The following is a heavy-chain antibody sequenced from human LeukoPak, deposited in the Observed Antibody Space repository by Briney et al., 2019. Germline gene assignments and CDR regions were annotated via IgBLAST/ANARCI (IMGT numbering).Heavy chain of an antibody. CDR2: ISSSSSYT. CDR3: ARGRIAAAGPIDY. CDR1: GFTFSDYY. D-gene: IGHD6-13*01. J-gene: IGHJ4*02. Sequence: AGGSLRLSCAASGFTFSDYYMSWVRQAPGQGLEWISYISSSSSYTNYADSVKGRFTMSRDNAKNSLYLQMNSLRVEDTAVYYCARGRIAAAGPIDYWGQGTLVTVSS. V-gene: IGHV3-11*05.